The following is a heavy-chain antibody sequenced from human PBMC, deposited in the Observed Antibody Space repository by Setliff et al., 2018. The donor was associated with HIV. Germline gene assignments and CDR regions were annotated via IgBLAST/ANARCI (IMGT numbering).Heavy chain of an antibody. V-gene: IGHV4-34*01. J-gene: IGHJ2*01. CDR1: GGSFSGYF. CDR3: ARTGEYYYDHWYFDV. Sequence: SETLSLTCAVSGGSFSGYFWSWIRQAPGKGPEWIGEINHSGTTNYSPSLKSRVSISIDTSKNKFSLKMTSVTAADTAVYYCARTGEYYYDHWYFDVWGRGTLVTVSS. D-gene: IGHD3-22*01. CDR2: INHSGTT.